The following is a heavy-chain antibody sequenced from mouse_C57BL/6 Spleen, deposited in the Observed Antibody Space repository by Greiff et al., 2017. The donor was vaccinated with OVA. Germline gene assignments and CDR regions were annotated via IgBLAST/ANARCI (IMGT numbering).Heavy chain of an antibody. CDR3: ARERVIYYGYDGYFDD. J-gene: IGHJ2*01. V-gene: IGHV1-53*01. Sequence: QVQLQQPGTELVKPGASVKLSCKASGYTFTSYWMHWVKQRPGQGLEWIGNINPSNGGTNYNEKFKSKATLTVDKSSSTAYMQLSRLTSEDSAVYFCARERVIYYGYDGYFDDWGQGTTLTVSS. CDR2: INPSNGGT. D-gene: IGHD2-2*01. CDR1: GYTFTSYW.